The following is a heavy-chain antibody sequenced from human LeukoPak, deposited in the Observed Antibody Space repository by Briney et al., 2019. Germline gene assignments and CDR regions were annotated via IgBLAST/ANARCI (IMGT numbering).Heavy chain of an antibody. CDR2: IYHSGST. CDR1: GGSISSSNW. Sequence: PSETLSLTCAVSGGSISSSNWWSWVRQPPGKGLEWIGEIYHSGSTNYNPSLKSRVTISVDKSKNQFSLKLSSVTAADTAVYYCARDLGQWPYGMDVWGKGTTVTVSS. CDR3: ARDLGQWPYGMDV. V-gene: IGHV4-4*02. J-gene: IGHJ6*04. D-gene: IGHD3-16*01.